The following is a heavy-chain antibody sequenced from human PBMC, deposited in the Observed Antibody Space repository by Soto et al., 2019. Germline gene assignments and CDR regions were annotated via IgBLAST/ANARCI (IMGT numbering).Heavy chain of an antibody. D-gene: IGHD6-19*01. CDR1: GYTFTSYG. CDR2: ISAYNGNT. V-gene: IGHV1-18*01. J-gene: IGHJ4*02. Sequence: GASVKVSCKASGYTFTSYGISLVRQAPGQGLEWMGWISAYNGNTNYAQKLQGRVTMTTDTSTSTAYMELRSLRSDDTAVYYCARDFPTYGSGSTASGYWGQGTLVTVSS. CDR3: ARDFPTYGSGSTASGY.